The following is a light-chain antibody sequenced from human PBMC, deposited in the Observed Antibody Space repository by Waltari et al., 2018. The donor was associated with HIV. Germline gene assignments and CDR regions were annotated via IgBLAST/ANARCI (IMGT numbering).Light chain of an antibody. CDR1: HSILYSPTNRSY. CDR3: QQYYGSPLT. V-gene: IGKV4-1*01. J-gene: IGKJ4*01. CDR2: WAS. Sequence: DIVMTQFPDCLVVSLGARATINCSVGHSILYSPTNRSYIAWYQQRPIQPPRLLFYWASTRESGVPDRFRGSESGTEFSLTISGLPAEDVAVYYCQQYYGSPLTFGGGTKVEIK.